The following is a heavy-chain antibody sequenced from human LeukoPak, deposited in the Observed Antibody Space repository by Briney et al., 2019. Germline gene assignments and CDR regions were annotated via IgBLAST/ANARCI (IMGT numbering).Heavy chain of an antibody. D-gene: IGHD6-19*01. CDR3: ARAFYSSGWYIFDY. CDR1: GFTFSSYE. Sequence: GGSLRLSRAASGFTFSSYEMNWVRQAPGKGLEWVSYISSSGSTIYYADSVKGRFTISRDNAKNSLYLQMNSLRAEDTAAYYCARAFYSSGWYIFDYWGQGTLLTVSS. V-gene: IGHV3-48*03. CDR2: ISSSGSTI. J-gene: IGHJ4*02.